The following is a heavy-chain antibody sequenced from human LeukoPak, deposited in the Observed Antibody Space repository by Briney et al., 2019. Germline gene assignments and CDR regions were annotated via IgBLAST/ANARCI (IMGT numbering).Heavy chain of an antibody. CDR2: IYYSGNT. CDR3: ARQKSRDIVVVVAARGYNWFDP. Sequence: SETLSLTCTVTGGSISSSSYYWGWIRQPPGKGLGWIGSIYYSGNTYYNPSLKSRVTISVDTSKNQFSLKLSSVTAADTAVYYCARQKSRDIVVVVAARGYNWFDPWGQGTLVTVSS. CDR1: GGSISSSSYY. V-gene: IGHV4-39*01. J-gene: IGHJ5*02. D-gene: IGHD2-15*01.